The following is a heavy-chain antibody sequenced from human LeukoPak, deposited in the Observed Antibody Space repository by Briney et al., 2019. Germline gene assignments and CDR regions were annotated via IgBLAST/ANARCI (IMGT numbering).Heavy chain of an antibody. Sequence: GGSLRLSCAASGFTFSSYAMSWVRQAPGKGLEWVSAISGGGGSTYYAGSVKGRFTISRDNSKNTLYLQMNSLRAEDTAVYYCAKCYAIFGPPMGNWGQGTLVTVSS. CDR2: ISGGGGST. D-gene: IGHD3-3*01. CDR1: GFTFSSYA. V-gene: IGHV3-23*01. CDR3: AKCYAIFGPPMGN. J-gene: IGHJ4*02.